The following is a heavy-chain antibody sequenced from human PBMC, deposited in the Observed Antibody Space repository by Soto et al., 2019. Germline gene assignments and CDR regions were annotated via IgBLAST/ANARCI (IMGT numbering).Heavy chain of an antibody. CDR3: AKDRTYYDFWSGYYMAEYFQH. V-gene: IGHV3-23*01. Sequence: GGSTRLSCAASGFTVYSYAMSWVRQDPGKGLEWVSAISGSGGSTYYADSVKGRFTISRDNSKNTLYLQMNSLRAEDTAVYYCAKDRTYYDFWSGYYMAEYFQHWGQGTLVTVSS. D-gene: IGHD3-3*01. CDR2: ISGSGGST. J-gene: IGHJ1*01. CDR1: GFTVYSYA.